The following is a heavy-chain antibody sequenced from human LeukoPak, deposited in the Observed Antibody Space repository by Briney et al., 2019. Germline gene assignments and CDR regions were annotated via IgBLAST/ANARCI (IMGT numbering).Heavy chain of an antibody. CDR1: GGTFSSYA. V-gene: IGHV1-69*05. D-gene: IGHD5-18*01. Sequence: SVKVSCKASGGTFSSYAISWVRQAPGQGLEWMGRIIPIFGTANYAQKFQGRVTITTDESTSTAYMDLSSLRSEDTAVYYCAREYSYGYGGAFDIWGQGTMVTDSS. J-gene: IGHJ3*02. CDR2: IIPIFGTA. CDR3: AREYSYGYGGAFDI.